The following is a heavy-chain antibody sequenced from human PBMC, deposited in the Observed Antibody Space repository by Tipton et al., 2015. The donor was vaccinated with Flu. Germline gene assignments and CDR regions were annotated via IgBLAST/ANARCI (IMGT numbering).Heavy chain of an antibody. CDR1: GFAFRSYW. Sequence: GSLRLSCAASGFAFRSYWMHWVRQVPGKGLVWISRINTIGNSADYADSVKGRFTISRDNADNTLYLQMNSLRAEDTAVYYCARDAQIVGASPIDYWGRGTLVTVSS. CDR2: INTIGNSA. CDR3: ARDAQIVGASPIDY. V-gene: IGHV3-74*01. J-gene: IGHJ4*02. D-gene: IGHD1-26*01.